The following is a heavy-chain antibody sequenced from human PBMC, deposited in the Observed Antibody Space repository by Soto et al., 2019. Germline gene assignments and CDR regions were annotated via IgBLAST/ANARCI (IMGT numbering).Heavy chain of an antibody. D-gene: IGHD6-6*01. CDR3: AKSSSSFYNYYAMDV. CDR2: SSDSGGST. J-gene: IGHJ6*02. CDR1: GFTFSSYA. V-gene: IGHV3-23*01. Sequence: EVQLLESGGGLVQPGGSLRLSCEASGFTFSSYAMSWDRQAPGKGLEWVTGSSDSGGSTYYADSVKGRFTISRDNSKNTLYLQMNSLRVEDTAVYYCAKSSSSFYNYYAMDVWGQGTTVTVSS.